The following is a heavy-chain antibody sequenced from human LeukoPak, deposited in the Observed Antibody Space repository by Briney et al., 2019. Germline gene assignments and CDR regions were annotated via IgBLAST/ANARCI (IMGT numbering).Heavy chain of an antibody. CDR3: ARDYNWNDGAFDI. J-gene: IGHJ3*02. D-gene: IGHD1-1*01. CDR2: IYYSGST. V-gene: IGHV4-59*01. Sequence: SETLSLTCTVSGGSISTYYWSWIRQPPGKGLEWIAYIYYSGSTNYNPSLKSRVTISVDTSKNQFSLKLSSVTAADTAVYYCARDYNWNDGAFDIWGQGTMVTVSS. CDR1: GGSISTYY.